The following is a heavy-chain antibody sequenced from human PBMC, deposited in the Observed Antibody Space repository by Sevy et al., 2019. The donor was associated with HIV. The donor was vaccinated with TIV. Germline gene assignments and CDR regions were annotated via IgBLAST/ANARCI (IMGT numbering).Heavy chain of an antibody. J-gene: IGHJ4*02. CDR2: ISSSGSTI. CDR3: ARDRSAAHFDY. CDR1: EFTFSDHF. V-gene: IGHV3-11*01. Sequence: GGSLRLSCAASEFTFSDHFMTWIRQAPGKGLEWVSYISSSGSTIYYADSVKGRFTISRDNAKNSLYLQMNSLRAEDTAVYYCARDRSAAHFDYWGQGTLVTVSS. D-gene: IGHD6-25*01.